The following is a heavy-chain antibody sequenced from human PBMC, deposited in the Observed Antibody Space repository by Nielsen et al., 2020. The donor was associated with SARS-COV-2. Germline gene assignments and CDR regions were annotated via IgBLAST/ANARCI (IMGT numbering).Heavy chain of an antibody. J-gene: IGHJ4*02. CDR1: GITFSTSA. Sequence: GESLKISCVASGITFSTSAMHWVRQTPGKGLEWVSGISASGGSTYYADSVKGRFTISRDNSKNTLYLQMNSLRAEDTAVYYCASTYSSGWYASFDNWGQGTLVTVSS. CDR2: ISASGGST. CDR3: ASTYSSGWYASFDN. D-gene: IGHD6-19*01. V-gene: IGHV3-23*01.